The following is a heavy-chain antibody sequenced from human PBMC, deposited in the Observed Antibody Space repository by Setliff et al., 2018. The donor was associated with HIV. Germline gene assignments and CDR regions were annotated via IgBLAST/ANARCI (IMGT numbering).Heavy chain of an antibody. V-gene: IGHV1-46*01. J-gene: IGHJ4*02. CDR2: INTSGGSA. CDR1: GYTFTSYP. Sequence: GASVKVSCKASGYTFTSYPMHWVRQAPGQGLEWMGVINTSGGSAGYAEKFRGRVTMTRDTSTSTVYMELSSLRSEDTAVYYCARGGYHGFGSYGDYWGQGTLVTVSS. D-gene: IGHD3-10*01. CDR3: ARGGYHGFGSYGDY.